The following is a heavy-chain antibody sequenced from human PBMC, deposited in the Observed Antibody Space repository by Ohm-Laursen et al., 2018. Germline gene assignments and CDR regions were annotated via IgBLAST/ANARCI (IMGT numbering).Heavy chain of an antibody. J-gene: IGHJ4*02. V-gene: IGHV3-21*01. CDR1: GFTFSSYS. Sequence: SLRLSCAAFGFTFSSYSMNWVRQAPGKGLEWVSSISSSSSYIYYADSVKGRFTFSRDNAKNSLYLQMNSLRAEDTAVYYCARLDGYNFVYWGQGTLVTVSS. D-gene: IGHD5-24*01. CDR2: ISSSSSYI. CDR3: ARLDGYNFVY.